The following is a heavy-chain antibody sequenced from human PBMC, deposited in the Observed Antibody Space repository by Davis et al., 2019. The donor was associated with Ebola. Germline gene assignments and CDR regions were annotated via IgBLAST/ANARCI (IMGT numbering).Heavy chain of an antibody. D-gene: IGHD3-10*01. J-gene: IGHJ4*02. Sequence: AASVKVSCKASGYTFTSYDINWVRQATGQGLEWMGWMNPSSGNTGFAQKFQGRITMTRNTSISTAYMELSSLRSEDTAVYYCARAPTWSQINYYCFDYWGQGTLVTVSS. CDR2: MNPSSGNT. CDR1: GYTFTSYD. CDR3: ARAPTWSQINYYCFDY. V-gene: IGHV1-8*01.